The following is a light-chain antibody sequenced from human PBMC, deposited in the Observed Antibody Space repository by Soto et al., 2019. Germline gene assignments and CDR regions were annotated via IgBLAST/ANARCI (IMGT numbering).Light chain of an antibody. J-gene: IGLJ3*02. V-gene: IGLV1-47*02. Sequence: QSVLTQPPSASGTPGQKVTISCSGSSSNIGGNYVYWYQQLPGTAPKLLVYSNNQRPSGVPDRFSGSKSGTSASLAISGLQSEDEADYYCAAWDDSLYDVVFGGGTKLTVL. CDR2: SNN. CDR1: SSNIGGNY. CDR3: AAWDDSLYDVV.